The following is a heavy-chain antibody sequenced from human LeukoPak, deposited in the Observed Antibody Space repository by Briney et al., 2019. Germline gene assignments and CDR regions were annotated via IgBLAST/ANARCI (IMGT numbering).Heavy chain of an antibody. J-gene: IGHJ4*02. CDR3: AREGPRGNSQFDY. D-gene: IGHD2/OR15-2a*01. V-gene: IGHV3-33*08. CDR1: GFTFSSYG. Sequence: PGRSLRLSCAASGFTFSSYGMHWVRQAPGKGLEWVALIWYDGSNKYYADSVKGRLTISRDNSKNTLYLQMNSRRAEDTAVYYCAREGPRGNSQFDYWGQGTLVTVSS. CDR2: IWYDGSNK.